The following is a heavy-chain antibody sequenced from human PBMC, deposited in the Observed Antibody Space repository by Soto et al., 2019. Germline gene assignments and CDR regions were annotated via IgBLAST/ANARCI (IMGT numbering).Heavy chain of an antibody. CDR2: INPDNGNT. V-gene: IGHV1-3*01. CDR3: ARGIATGQLDP. Sequence: QVQLVQSGAEVKKPGASVKISCKASGYTFTRYPMNWVRQAPGQRLEWMGWINPDNGNTKSSQKFQDRVIITMDTSASTAYMDLSSLRSEDTAVYYCARGIATGQLDPWGQGTLVTVSS. D-gene: IGHD2-15*01. CDR1: GYTFTRYP. J-gene: IGHJ5*02.